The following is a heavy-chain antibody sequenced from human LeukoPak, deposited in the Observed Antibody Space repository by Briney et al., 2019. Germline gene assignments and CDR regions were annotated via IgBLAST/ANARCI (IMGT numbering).Heavy chain of an antibody. J-gene: IGHJ4*02. D-gene: IGHD6-13*01. CDR3: TPIAAAGSDY. V-gene: IGHV3-30*02. Sequence: GSLRLSCAASGFTFSSYGMHWVRQAPGKGLEWVAFIRYDGSNKYYADSVKGRFTISRDNSKNTLYLQMNSLRAEDTAVYYCTPIAAAGSDYWGQGTLVTVSS. CDR2: IRYDGSNK. CDR1: GFTFSSYG.